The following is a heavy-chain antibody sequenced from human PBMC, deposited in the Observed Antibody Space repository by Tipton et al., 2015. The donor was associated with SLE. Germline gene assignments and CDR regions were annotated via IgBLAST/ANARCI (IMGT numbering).Heavy chain of an antibody. J-gene: IGHJ4*02. D-gene: IGHD1/OR15-1a*01. CDR3: AKFEKTTDFYLDS. Sequence: SLRLSCATSGFTFSSYALRWVRRAPGKGLEWVSAISGGGGSTYYADFVKGRFSISIDKSKKTLFLQMNSLRVDDTATYYCAKFEKTTDFYLDSWAQVTLVSVSS. V-gene: IGHV3-23*01. CDR2: ISGGGGST. CDR1: GFTFSSYA.